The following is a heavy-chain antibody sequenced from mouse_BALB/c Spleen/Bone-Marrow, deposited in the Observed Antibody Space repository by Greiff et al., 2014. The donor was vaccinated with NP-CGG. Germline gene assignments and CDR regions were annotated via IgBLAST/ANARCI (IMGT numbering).Heavy chain of an antibody. J-gene: IGHJ2*01. D-gene: IGHD1-1*01. V-gene: IGHV1-67*01. CDR2: ISTYSGNT. Sequence: VQLVESGPELVRPGVSVKISCNGSGYKFTDYAMHWVKQSHAKSLEWIGLISTYSGNTHYNQKFKGKATMTVDKSSSTAYMELARLTSEDSAIYYCARNFYGSAYFDFWGQGSTLTVSS. CDR3: ARNFYGSAYFDF. CDR1: GYKFTDYA.